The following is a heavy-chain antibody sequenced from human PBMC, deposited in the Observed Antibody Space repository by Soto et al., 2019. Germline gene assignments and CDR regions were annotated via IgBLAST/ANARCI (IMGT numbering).Heavy chain of an antibody. CDR2: IYTSGST. J-gene: IGHJ4*02. D-gene: IGHD3-9*01. CDR3: ARGLVYYDILTGYYDGYYFDY. V-gene: IGHV4-4*07. Sequence: SSETLSLTCTVSGGSISSYYWSWIRQPAGKGLEWIGRIYTSGSTNYNPSLKSRVTMSVDTSKNQFSLKLSSVTAADTAVYYCARGLVYYDILTGYYDGYYFDYWGQGTLVTVSS. CDR1: GGSISSYY.